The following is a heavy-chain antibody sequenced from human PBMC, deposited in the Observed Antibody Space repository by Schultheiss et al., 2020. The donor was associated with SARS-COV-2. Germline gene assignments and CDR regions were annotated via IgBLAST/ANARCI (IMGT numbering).Heavy chain of an antibody. CDR3: ARVRLFRPYSSGWYAWGPFDY. V-gene: IGHV3-74*01. D-gene: IGHD6-19*01. CDR1: GFTFSSYW. J-gene: IGHJ4*02. Sequence: GGSLRLSCAASGFTFSSYWMNWVRQVPGKGLVWVSRINSDGSSTSYADSVKGRFTISRENAKNPLYFQMNGLRAGDTAVYYCARVRLFRPYSSGWYAWGPFDYWGQGTLVTVSS. CDR2: INSDGSST.